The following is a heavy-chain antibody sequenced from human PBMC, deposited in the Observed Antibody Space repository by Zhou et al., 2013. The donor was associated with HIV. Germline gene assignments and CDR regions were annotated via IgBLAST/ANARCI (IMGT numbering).Heavy chain of an antibody. CDR3: ARAYGSGSYYIGSDYYYYGMDV. V-gene: IGHV1-46*01. J-gene: IGHJ6*02. D-gene: IGHD3-10*01. CDR2: INPSGGST. CDR1: GYTFTTYY. Sequence: QVQLVQSGAEMKKPGASVNISCKASGYTFTTYYIHWVRQAPGQGLEWMGIINPSGGSTSYAQKFQGRVTMTRDTSTSTVYMELSSLRSEDTAVYYCARAYGSGSYYIGSDYYYYGMDVWGQGTTVTVSS.